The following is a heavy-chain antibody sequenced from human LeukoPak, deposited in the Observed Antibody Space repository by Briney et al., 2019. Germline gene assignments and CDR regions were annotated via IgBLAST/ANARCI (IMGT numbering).Heavy chain of an antibody. CDR1: GFTFSSYG. D-gene: IGHD3-16*01. CDR2: IWYDGSNK. J-gene: IGHJ3*02. Sequence: GGSLRLSCAASGFTFSSYGMHWVRQAPGKGLEWVAVIWYDGSNKYYADSVKGRFTISRDNSKNTLYLQMNSLRAEDTAVYYCAKRWGSLYAFDIWGQGTMVTVSS. CDR3: AKRWGSLYAFDI. V-gene: IGHV3-33*06.